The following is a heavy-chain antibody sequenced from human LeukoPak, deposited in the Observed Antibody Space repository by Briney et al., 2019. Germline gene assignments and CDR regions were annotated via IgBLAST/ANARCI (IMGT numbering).Heavy chain of an antibody. CDR3: ASGKDTYYDFWSGYYTGYYFDY. J-gene: IGHJ4*02. Sequence: GGSLRLSCAASGFTFSSYWMSWVRQAPGKGLEWVANIKQDGSEKYYVDSVKGRFTISRDNAKNSLYLQMNSLGAEDTAVYYCASGKDTYYDFWSGYYTGYYFDYWGQGTLVTVPS. CDR1: GFTFSSYW. V-gene: IGHV3-7*01. D-gene: IGHD3-3*01. CDR2: IKQDGSEK.